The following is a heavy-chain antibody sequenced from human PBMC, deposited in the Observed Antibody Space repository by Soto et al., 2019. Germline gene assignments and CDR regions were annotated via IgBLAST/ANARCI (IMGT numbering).Heavy chain of an antibody. V-gene: IGHV1-69*06. Sequence: QVQLVQSGAEAGKPGSSVKVSCRASGGIFSSFTISWVRQAPGQGLEWLGGIIPIFDTPTYAQNVQGRVTITADKSTNPVYMELSSLRSEDTAVYYCATHGATTMARGAMKHYYYVMDVWGQGTTVTVSS. CDR2: IIPIFDTP. J-gene: IGHJ6*02. D-gene: IGHD3-10*01. CDR1: GGIFSSFT. CDR3: ATHGATTMARGAMKHYYYVMDV.